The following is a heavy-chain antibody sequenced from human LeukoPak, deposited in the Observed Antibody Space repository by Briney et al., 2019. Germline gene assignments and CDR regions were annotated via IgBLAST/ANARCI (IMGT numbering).Heavy chain of an antibody. D-gene: IGHD3-22*01. V-gene: IGHV1-69*02. CDR3: ARRSSGYYPSASAFDI. CDR1: GYTFTGYY. Sequence: SVKVSCKASGYTFTGYYMHWVRQAPGQGLEWMGRIIPILGIANYAQKFQGRVTITADKSTSTAYMELSSLRSEDTAVYYCARRSSGYYPSASAFDIWGQGTMVTVSS. J-gene: IGHJ3*02. CDR2: IIPILGIA.